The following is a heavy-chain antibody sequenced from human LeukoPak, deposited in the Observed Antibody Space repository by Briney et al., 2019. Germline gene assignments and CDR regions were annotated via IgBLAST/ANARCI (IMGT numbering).Heavy chain of an antibody. J-gene: IGHJ4*02. CDR1: GVTLSNYA. Sequence: PGGSLRLSCVASGVTLSNYAMSWARQAPGKGLEWVSGISSSGSGGNTYYADSVKSRFTISRDNSKNTLYLQMNSLRAEDTAVYYCANVVDYLFDYWGQGTLVTVSS. CDR2: ISSSGSGGNT. V-gene: IGHV3-23*01. CDR3: ANVVDYLFDY. D-gene: IGHD2-15*01.